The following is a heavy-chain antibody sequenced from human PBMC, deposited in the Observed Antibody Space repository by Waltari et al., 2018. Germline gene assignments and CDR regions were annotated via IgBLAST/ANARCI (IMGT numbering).Heavy chain of an antibody. CDR3: RNYYYGSGPSYYFDY. J-gene: IGHJ4*02. CDR1: GYSISSGYY. D-gene: IGHD3-10*01. CDR2: MYHSGST. Sequence: QVQLQESGPGLVKPSETLSLTCAVSGYSISSGYYWGWIRQPPGKGLEWIGSMYHSGSTYYNPSLESRVTISVDMSKNQFSLRLSSVTAADTAVYYCRNYYYGSGPSYYFDYWGQGTLVTVSS. V-gene: IGHV4-38-2*01.